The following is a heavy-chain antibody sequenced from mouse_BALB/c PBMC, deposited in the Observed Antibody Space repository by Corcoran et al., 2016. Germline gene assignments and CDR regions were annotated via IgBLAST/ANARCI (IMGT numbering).Heavy chain of an antibody. D-gene: IGHD2-1*01. Sequence: QIQLVQSGPELKKPGETVKISCKASGYTFTNYGMNWVKQAPGKGLKWMGWINTYTGEPTYADDFKGRFAFSLETSASTAYLQINNLKNEDMATYFCARYNGNEAMDYWGQGTSVTVSS. V-gene: IGHV9-1*02. J-gene: IGHJ4*01. CDR1: GYTFTNYG. CDR3: ARYNGNEAMDY. CDR2: INTYTGEP.